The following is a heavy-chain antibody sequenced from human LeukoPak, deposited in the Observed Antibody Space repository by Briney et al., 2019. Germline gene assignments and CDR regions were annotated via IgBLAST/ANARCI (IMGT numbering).Heavy chain of an antibody. CDR1: GGFISSGSYY. D-gene: IGHD3-10*01. J-gene: IGHJ5*02. CDR2: IYTSGST. V-gene: IGHV4-61*02. Sequence: PSQTLSLTCTVSGGFISSGSYYWSWIRQPAGKGLEWIGRIYTSGSTNYNPSLKSRVTISVDTSKNQFSLKLSSVTAADTAVYYCARDQELLWFGELLSDNWFDPWGQGTLVTVSS. CDR3: ARDQELLWFGELLSDNWFDP.